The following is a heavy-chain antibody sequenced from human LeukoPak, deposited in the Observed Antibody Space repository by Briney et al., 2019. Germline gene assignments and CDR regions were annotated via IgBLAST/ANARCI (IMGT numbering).Heavy chain of an antibody. D-gene: IGHD6-13*01. CDR1: GYSFTSYW. CDR2: IYPGGSDI. J-gene: IGHJ4*02. Sequence: GESLKISCKGFGYSFTSYWVGWVRQMPGKGLEWMGTIYPGGSDIRYSPSFQGQVTISPDKSISTAYLQWSSLKASDTAMYYCAAGRHSSTWYNYWGQGTLVTVSS. V-gene: IGHV5-51*01. CDR3: AAGRHSSTWYNY.